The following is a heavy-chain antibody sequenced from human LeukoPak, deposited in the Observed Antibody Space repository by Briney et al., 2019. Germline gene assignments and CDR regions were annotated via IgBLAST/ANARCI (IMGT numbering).Heavy chain of an antibody. V-gene: IGHV3-30-3*01. CDR2: ISYDGSNK. CDR1: GFTFSSYA. Sequence: HAGRSLRLSCAASGFTFSSYAMHWVRQAPGKGLEWVAVISYDGSNKYYADSVKGRFTISRDNSKNTLYLQMNSLRAEDTAVYYCARGSSGYQYYFDYWGQGTLVTVSS. CDR3: ARGSSGYQYYFDY. D-gene: IGHD3-22*01. J-gene: IGHJ4*02.